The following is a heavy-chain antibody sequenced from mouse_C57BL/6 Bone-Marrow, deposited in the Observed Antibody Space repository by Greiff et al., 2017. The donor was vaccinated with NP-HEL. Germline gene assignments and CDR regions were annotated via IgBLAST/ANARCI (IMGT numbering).Heavy chain of an antibody. CDR2: IRNKANGYTT. V-gene: IGHV7-3*01. CDR1: GFTFTDYY. Sequence: EVHLVESGGGLVQPGGSLSLSCAASGFTFTDYYMSWVRQPPGQALEWLGFIRNKANGYTTEYRASVKGRFTISRDNSQSSLYLQMNALRAEDSATYYCARYGYAMDYWGQGTSVTVSS. J-gene: IGHJ4*01. CDR3: ARYGYAMDY.